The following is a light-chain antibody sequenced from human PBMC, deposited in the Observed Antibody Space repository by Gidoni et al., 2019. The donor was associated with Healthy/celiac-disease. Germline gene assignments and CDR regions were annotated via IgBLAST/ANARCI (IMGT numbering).Light chain of an antibody. CDR1: QSVSSSY. CDR3: QQYGSSSWM. Sequence: EIVLMQSPGTLSLSPGERATLSCRASQSVSSSYLAWYQQKPGQAPRLLIYGASSRATGIPDRFSVSGSGTDFTLTISRLEPEDFAVYYCQQYGSSSWMFGQGTKVEIK. J-gene: IGKJ1*01. CDR2: GAS. V-gene: IGKV3-20*01.